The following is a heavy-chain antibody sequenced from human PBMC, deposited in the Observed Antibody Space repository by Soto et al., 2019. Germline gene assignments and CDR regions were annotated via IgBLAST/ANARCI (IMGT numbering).Heavy chain of an antibody. CDR2: IYYSGST. D-gene: IGHD3-16*01. CDR3: ARVTSGWAPWAFDY. V-gene: IGHV4-59*01. Sequence: SETLSLTCTVSGGSISSYYWSWIRQPPGKGLEWIGYIYYSGSTNYNPSLKSRVTISVDTSKNQFSLKLSSVTAADTAVYYCARVTSGWAPWAFDYWGQGTLVTVSS. CDR1: GGSISSYY. J-gene: IGHJ4*02.